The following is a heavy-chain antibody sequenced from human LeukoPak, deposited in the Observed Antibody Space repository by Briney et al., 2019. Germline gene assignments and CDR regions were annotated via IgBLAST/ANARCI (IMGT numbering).Heavy chain of an antibody. J-gene: IGHJ4*02. CDR2: INHSGST. CDR3: ARGGGVTYYDSTGYLWYFNY. CDR1: GGSFSGYY. V-gene: IGHV4-34*01. Sequence: SETLSLTCAVYGGSFSGYYWSWIRQPPGKGLEWIGEINHSGSTNYNPSLKSRVTLSVDTSKNQFSLKLSSVTAADTAVYYCARGGGVTYYDSTGYLWYFNYWGQGTLVTVSS. D-gene: IGHD3-22*01.